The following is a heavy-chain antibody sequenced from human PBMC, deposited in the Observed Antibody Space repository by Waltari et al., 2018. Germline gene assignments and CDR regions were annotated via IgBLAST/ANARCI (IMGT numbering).Heavy chain of an antibody. J-gene: IGHJ4*02. CDR2: INLSGST. CDR3: ARPYGGRDFDY. Sequence: QVHLQQWGAGLLKPSETLSLTCAVYGGSFSGYYWSWIRQPPGKGLEWIGEINLSGSTNYNPSLKSRVTISVDTSKNQFSLKLSSVTAADTAVYYCARPYGGRDFDYWGQGTLVTVSS. D-gene: IGHD2-15*01. V-gene: IGHV4-34*01. CDR1: GGSFSGYY.